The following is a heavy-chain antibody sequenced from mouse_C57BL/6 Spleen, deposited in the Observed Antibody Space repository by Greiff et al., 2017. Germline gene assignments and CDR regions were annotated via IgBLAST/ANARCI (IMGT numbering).Heavy chain of an antibody. CDR1: GYTFTDYY. J-gene: IGHJ1*03. CDR2: IGPGSGST. CDR3: ARYDYDGIDV. Sequence: LQQSGAELVKPGASVKISCKASGYTFTDYYINWVKQRPGPGLEWIGKIGPGSGSTYYNERFKGKATLTADKSSSTAYMQLSSLTSEDSAVYFCARYDYDGIDVWGTGTTVTVSS. D-gene: IGHD2-4*01. V-gene: IGHV1-77*01.